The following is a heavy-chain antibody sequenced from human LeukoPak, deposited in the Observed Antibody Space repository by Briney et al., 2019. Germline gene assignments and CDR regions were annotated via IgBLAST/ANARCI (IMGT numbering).Heavy chain of an antibody. D-gene: IGHD6-13*01. CDR2: INPNSGDT. V-gene: IGHV1-2*02. Sequence: VASVKVSCKASGYTFTGYYMHWVRQAPGQGLEWMAWINPNSGDTNYAQKFQGRVTMTRDTSISTAYMELGSLISDDTAVYYCARRASANTYFDYWGQGTLVTVSS. J-gene: IGHJ4*02. CDR3: ARRASANTYFDY. CDR1: GYTFTGYY.